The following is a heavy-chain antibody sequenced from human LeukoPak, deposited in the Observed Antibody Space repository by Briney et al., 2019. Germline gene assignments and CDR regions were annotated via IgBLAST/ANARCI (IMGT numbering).Heavy chain of an antibody. J-gene: IGHJ4*02. CDR2: ISYDGSNK. Sequence: PGGSLRLSCAASGSTFSSYALHWVRQAPGKGLEWVAVISYDGSNKYYADSVKGRFTISRDNSKNTLYLQMNSLRAEDTAVYYCARDWGPAMVTTGDYWGQGTLVTVSS. CDR3: ARDWGPAMVTTGDY. D-gene: IGHD5-18*01. CDR1: GSTFSSYA. V-gene: IGHV3-30-3*01.